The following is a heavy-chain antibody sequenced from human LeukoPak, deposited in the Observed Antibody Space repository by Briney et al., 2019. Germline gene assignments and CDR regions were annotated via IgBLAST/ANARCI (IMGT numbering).Heavy chain of an antibody. CDR3: ARGGYSYGLAY. J-gene: IGHJ4*02. D-gene: IGHD5-18*01. Sequence: SETLSLTCTVSGGSISSSSYYWGWIRQPPGKGLEWIGSIYYSGSTYYNPSLKSRVTISVDTSKNQFSLKLSSVTAADTAVYYCARGGYSYGLAYWGQGTLVTVSS. V-gene: IGHV4-39*07. CDR1: GGSISSSSYY. CDR2: IYYSGST.